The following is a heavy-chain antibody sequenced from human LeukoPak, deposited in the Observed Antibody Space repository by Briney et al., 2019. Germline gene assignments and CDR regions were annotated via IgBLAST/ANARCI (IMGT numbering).Heavy chain of an antibody. CDR3: ARDMCTSCHTKVANWFDP. CDR1: GYTFTGYY. CDR2: INPNSGGT. D-gene: IGHD2-2*02. V-gene: IGHV1-2*02. J-gene: IGHJ5*02. Sequence: GASVKVSCKASGYTFTGYYIHWVRQAPGQGLEWMGWINPNSGGTNYAQKFQGRVTMTRDTSISTAYMELSRLRSDDTAVYYCARDMCTSCHTKVANWFDPWGQGTLVTVSS.